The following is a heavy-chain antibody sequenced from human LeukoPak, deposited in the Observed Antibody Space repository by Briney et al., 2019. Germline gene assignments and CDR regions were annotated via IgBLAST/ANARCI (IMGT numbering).Heavy chain of an antibody. CDR3: ARTGIDAFDI. V-gene: IGHV1-8*03. Sequence: AASVKVSCKASGYTFTSYGISWVRQAPGQGLEWMGWMNPNSGNTGYAQKFQGRVTITRNTSISTAYMELSSLRSEDTAVYYCARTGIDAFDIWGQGTMVTVSS. CDR1: GYTFTSYG. J-gene: IGHJ3*02. CDR2: MNPNSGNT. D-gene: IGHD1-14*01.